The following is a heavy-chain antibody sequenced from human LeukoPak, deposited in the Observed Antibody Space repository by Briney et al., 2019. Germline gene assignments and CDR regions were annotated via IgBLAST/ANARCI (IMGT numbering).Heavy chain of an antibody. CDR1: GYTFTSYG. D-gene: IGHD4-17*01. CDR3: AKDYGDYGRSASWFDP. J-gene: IGHJ5*02. Sequence: ASVKVSCKASGYTFTSYGISWVPQAPGQGLEWMGWISAYNGNTNYAQKLQGRVTMTTDTSTSTAYMELRSLRSDDTAVYYCAKDYGDYGRSASWFDPWGQGTLVTVSS. CDR2: ISAYNGNT. V-gene: IGHV1-18*01.